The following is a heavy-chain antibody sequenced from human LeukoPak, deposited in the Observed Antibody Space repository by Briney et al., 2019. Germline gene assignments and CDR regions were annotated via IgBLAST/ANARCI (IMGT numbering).Heavy chain of an antibody. CDR3: AKDQYSSGYYPFDY. D-gene: IGHD3-22*01. J-gene: IGHJ4*02. V-gene: IGHV3-23*01. CDR2: ISGSGGST. Sequence: GGSLRLSCAASGFTFSSYDMSWVRQAPGKGLEWVSAISGSGGSTYYADSVKGRFTISRDDSKNTLYLELNSLRAEDTAVYYCAKDQYSSGYYPFDYWGQGTLVTVSS. CDR1: GFTFSSYD.